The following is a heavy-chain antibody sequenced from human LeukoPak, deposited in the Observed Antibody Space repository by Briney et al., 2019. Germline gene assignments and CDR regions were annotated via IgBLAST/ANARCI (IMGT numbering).Heavy chain of an antibody. CDR1: GFTFSSCA. J-gene: IGHJ4*02. V-gene: IGHV3-23*01. Sequence: PGGSLRLSCAASGFTFSSCAMTWVRQAPGKGLEWVSSISGSRATTYYADSVKGRFTISRDNSNNTVYLQMNSLRAEDTAVYYCAKDQSRVGASDPFDYWGQGMQVGVSS. D-gene: IGHD1-26*01. CDR3: AKDQSRVGASDPFDY. CDR2: ISGSRATT.